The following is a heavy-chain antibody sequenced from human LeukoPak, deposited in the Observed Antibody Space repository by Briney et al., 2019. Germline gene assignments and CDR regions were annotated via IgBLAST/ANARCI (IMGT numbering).Heavy chain of an antibody. Sequence: GRSLRLSCAASGFTFSSYGMHWVRQAPGKGLEWVAVIWYDGSNKYYADSVKGRFTISRDNSKNTLYLQMNSLRAEDTAVYYCAKDIVLMVYVIFYYYYMDVWGKGTTVTVSS. D-gene: IGHD2-8*01. V-gene: IGHV3-33*06. CDR1: GFTFSSYG. J-gene: IGHJ6*03. CDR2: IWYDGSNK. CDR3: AKDIVLMVYVIFYYYYMDV.